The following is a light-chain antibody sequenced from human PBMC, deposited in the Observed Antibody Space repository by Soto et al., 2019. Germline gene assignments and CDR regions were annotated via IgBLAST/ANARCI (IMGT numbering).Light chain of an antibody. V-gene: IGLV2-14*01. CDR3: TSFTTSSIWV. CDR1: SSDVGIYNY. J-gene: IGLJ3*02. CDR2: EVY. Sequence: QSALTQPASVSGSPGQSITISCTGTSSDVGIYNYVSWYQQHPGKAPKLIICEVYNRPSGVSNRFSGSKSGNTASLTISGLRPEDEADYYCTSFTTSSIWVFGGGTKVPS.